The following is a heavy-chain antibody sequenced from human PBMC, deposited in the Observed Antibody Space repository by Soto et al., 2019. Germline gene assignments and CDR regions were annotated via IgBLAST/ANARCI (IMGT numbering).Heavy chain of an antibody. CDR2: IYSGGST. CDR1: GITVSSNY. Sequence: GGSLRLSCAASGITVSSNYMSWVRQAPGEGLEWVSIIYSGGSTYYADSVKGRFTISRDNSKNTLYLQMNSLRAEDTAVYYCARGYSYTQPVFDYWGLGTLVTVSS. D-gene: IGHD5-18*01. J-gene: IGHJ4*02. V-gene: IGHV3-66*01. CDR3: ARGYSYTQPVFDY.